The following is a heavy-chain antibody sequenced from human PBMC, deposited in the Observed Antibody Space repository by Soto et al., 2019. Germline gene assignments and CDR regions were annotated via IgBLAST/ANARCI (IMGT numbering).Heavy chain of an antibody. J-gene: IGHJ4*02. CDR1: GGSISSSSYY. CDR2: IYYSGST. D-gene: IGHD6-19*01. V-gene: IGHV4-39*01. CDR3: SIGLGQWLVYYFDY. Sequence: SETLSLTCTVSGGSISSSSYYWGWIRQPPGKGLEWIGSIYYSGSTYYNPSLKSRVTISVDTSKNQFSLKLSSVTAADTAVYYCSIGLGQWLVYYFDYWGQGTLVPVPS.